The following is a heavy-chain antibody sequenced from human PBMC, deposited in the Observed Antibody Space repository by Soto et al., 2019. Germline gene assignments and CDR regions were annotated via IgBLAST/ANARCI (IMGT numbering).Heavy chain of an antibody. CDR1: GYTFPGNV. D-gene: IGHD2-8*01. CDR2: ISAYNGNT. V-gene: IGHV1-18*01. Sequence: ASVRFSGRPPGYTFPGNVIGWGGRALEQGLEWMGWISAYNGNTNYAQKLQGRVTMTTDTSTSTAYMELRSLRSDDTAVYYCARDPVLKVYAKISSWYDPWGQGTLVTVSS. CDR3: ARDPVLKVYAKISSWYDP. J-gene: IGHJ5*02.